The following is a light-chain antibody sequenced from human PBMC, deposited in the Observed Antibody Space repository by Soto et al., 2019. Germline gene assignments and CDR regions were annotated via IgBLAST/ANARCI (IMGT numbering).Light chain of an antibody. CDR1: SSDVGSYNL. Sequence: QSVLTQPASVSGSPGQSITISCTGTSSDVGSYNLVSWYQQHPGKAPKLMIYEGSKRPSGVSNRFSGSKSGNTASLTISGFQAEDEADYYCCSDAGSSLIGTGTKLTVL. V-gene: IGLV2-23*01. J-gene: IGLJ1*01. CDR3: CSDAGSSL. CDR2: EGS.